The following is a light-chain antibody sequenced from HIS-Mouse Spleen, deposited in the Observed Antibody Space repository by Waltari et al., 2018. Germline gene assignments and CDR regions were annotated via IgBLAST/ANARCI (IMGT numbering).Light chain of an antibody. CDR1: SSDVGSYNL. CDR3: CSYAGSSTWV. Sequence: QSALTQPASVSGSPGQSITISCTGTSSDVGSYNLVSWYQQHPGKAPKLMVYEGSKRPSGVCNGCCCSTSGNTASMTISGLQDEDEADYYCCSYAGSSTWVFGGGTKLTVL. V-gene: IGLV2-23*01. J-gene: IGLJ3*02. CDR2: EGS.